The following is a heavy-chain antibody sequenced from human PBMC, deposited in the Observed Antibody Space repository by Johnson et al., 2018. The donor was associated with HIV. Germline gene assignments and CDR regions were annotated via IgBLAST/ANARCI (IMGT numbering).Heavy chain of an antibody. V-gene: IGHV3-74*02. Sequence: VHLVESGGGLVQPGGSLRLSCAASGFTFSTYWMHWVRQAPGKGLVWVSRINSDGSSTSYADSVKGRFTISRDNAKNTLYLQMNSLRAEDTAVYYCARPVSPWSAYDAFDIWGQGTMVTVAS. CDR1: GFTFSTYW. J-gene: IGHJ3*02. CDR2: INSDGSST. D-gene: IGHD2-8*02. CDR3: ARPVSPWSAYDAFDI.